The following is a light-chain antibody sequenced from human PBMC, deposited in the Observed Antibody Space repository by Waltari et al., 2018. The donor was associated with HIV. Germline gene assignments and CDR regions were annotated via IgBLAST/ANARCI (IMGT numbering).Light chain of an antibody. CDR3: QSFDSSLSNLVV. V-gene: IGLV1-40*01. CDR1: SSNIGAGHD. Sequence: QAVLTQPPSVSGAPGQRVTISCTGSSSNIGAGHDVHWYQQLPGTAPKLLIYGDPHRPSGGPDRFSGSKSGTSASLASAWLQTEDEAVFYCQSFDSSLSNLVVFGGGTKVTVL. CDR2: GDP. J-gene: IGLJ2*01.